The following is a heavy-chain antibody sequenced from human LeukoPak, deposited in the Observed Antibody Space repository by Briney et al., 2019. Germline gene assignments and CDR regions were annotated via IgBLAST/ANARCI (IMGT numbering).Heavy chain of an antibody. CDR2: IKQDGSET. J-gene: IGHJ4*02. CDR1: GFTFSRYW. CDR3: ARMDYYTSGTYTYPNFDY. Sequence: GGSLRLSCAASGFTFSRYWMSWVRQAPGQGLEWVATIKQDGSETYYVDSVKGRFTISRDNAKNSLHLQMDSLRAEDAAVFYCARMDYYTSGTYTYPNFDYWGQGTLVTVSS. D-gene: IGHD3-10*01. V-gene: IGHV3-7*03.